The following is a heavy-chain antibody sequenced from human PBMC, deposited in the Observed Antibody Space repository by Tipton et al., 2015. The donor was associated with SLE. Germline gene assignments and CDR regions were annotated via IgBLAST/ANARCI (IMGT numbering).Heavy chain of an antibody. CDR3: VRQGGNHYY. D-gene: IGHD4-23*01. V-gene: IGHV4-39*07. CDR2: IYYTGST. CDR1: GDSITRSTYY. Sequence: LRLSCSVSGDSITRSTYYWGWIRQPPGKGLEWIASIYYTGSTYYSPSLKRRVTMSVDTSKNRFSLNLNSVTAADTAVYYCVRQGGNHYYWGQGTLVTVSS. J-gene: IGHJ4*02.